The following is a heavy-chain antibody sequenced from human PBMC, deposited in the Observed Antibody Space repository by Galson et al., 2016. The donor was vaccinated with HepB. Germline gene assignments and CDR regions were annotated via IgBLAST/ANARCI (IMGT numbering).Heavy chain of an antibody. CDR1: GFTFRTYA. V-gene: IGHV3-23*01. CDR3: AKGVIPGAFYTKWFDP. D-gene: IGHD3-16*02. Sequence: SLRLSCAASGFTFRTYAMSWVRQAPGKGLEWVSTISGSGGTTYYADSVKGRFTISRDNSKNTLYLQMNSLRAEDTAVYYCAKGVIPGAFYTKWFDPWGQGTLVTVSS. J-gene: IGHJ5*02. CDR2: ISGSGGTT.